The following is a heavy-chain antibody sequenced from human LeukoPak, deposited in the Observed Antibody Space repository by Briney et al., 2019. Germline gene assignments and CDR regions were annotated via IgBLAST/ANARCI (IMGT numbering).Heavy chain of an antibody. Sequence: SGTLSLTCAVSGGSISSSNWWSWVRQPPGKGLEWIGEIYHSGSTHYNPSLKSRVTISVDKSKNQFSLKLSSVTAADTAVYYCARASDSSGLYYFDYWGQGTLVTVSS. V-gene: IGHV4-4*02. CDR3: ARASDSSGLYYFDY. CDR1: GGSISSSNW. J-gene: IGHJ4*02. D-gene: IGHD3-22*01. CDR2: IYHSGST.